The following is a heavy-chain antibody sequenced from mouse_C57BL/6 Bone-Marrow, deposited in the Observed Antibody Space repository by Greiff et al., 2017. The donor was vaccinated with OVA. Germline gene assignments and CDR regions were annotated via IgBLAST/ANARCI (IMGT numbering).Heavy chain of an antibody. CDR3: ARDYGSSFHFDY. V-gene: IGHV5-16*01. D-gene: IGHD1-1*01. CDR2: INYDGSST. J-gene: IGHJ2*01. Sequence: DVQLVESEGGLVQPGSSMKLSCTASGFTFSDYYMAWVRQVPEKGLEWVANINYDGSSTYYLDSLKSRFIISRDNAKNILYLQMSSLKSEDTATYDSARDYGSSFHFDYWGQGTTLTVSS. CDR1: GFTFSDYY.